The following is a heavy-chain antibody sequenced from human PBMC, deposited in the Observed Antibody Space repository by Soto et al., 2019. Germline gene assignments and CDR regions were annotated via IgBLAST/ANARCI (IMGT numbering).Heavy chain of an antibody. CDR2: IGAYNKNI. CDR1: GYIFNNYG. Sequence: ASLKVSCKASGYIFNNYGISWVRQAPGQGLEWMGRIGAYNKNIKYAQKLQGRVTVTTDTSTSTAYMELRSLRSDDTAVYYCARDLDGSGSYYTDYWGQGTLVTVSS. D-gene: IGHD3-10*01. J-gene: IGHJ4*02. V-gene: IGHV1-18*01. CDR3: ARDLDGSGSYYTDY.